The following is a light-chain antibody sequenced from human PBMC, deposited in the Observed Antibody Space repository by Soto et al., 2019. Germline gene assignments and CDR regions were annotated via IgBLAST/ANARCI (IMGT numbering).Light chain of an antibody. Sequence: QSALTQPASVSGSPGQSITISCTGTSSDVGTYDLVSWYQQNPGKAPKLMIYEGNKRPSGVSNRFSGSKSGNTVSLTISGLQAEDEADYYCCSYAGSRSATWVFGGGTKLTVL. J-gene: IGLJ3*02. CDR3: CSYAGSRSATWV. V-gene: IGLV2-23*01. CDR2: EGN. CDR1: SSDVGTYDL.